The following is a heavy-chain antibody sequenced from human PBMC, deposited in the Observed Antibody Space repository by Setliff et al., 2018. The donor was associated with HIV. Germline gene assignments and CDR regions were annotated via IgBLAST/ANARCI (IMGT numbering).Heavy chain of an antibody. J-gene: IGHJ6*03. V-gene: IGHV4-61*09. CDR3: ARDRRTHELLRGQPYYYHMDV. Sequence: SETLSLTCTVSGGSVSSGSYFWSWIRQPAGKGLEWIGHIFTSGSTSYNPSLKSRLTISVDTSKNQFSLKMSSVTAADTAVYYCARDRRTHELLRGQPYYYHMDVWGKGTTVTVSS. D-gene: IGHD2-15*01. CDR1: GGSVSSGSYF. CDR2: IFTSGST.